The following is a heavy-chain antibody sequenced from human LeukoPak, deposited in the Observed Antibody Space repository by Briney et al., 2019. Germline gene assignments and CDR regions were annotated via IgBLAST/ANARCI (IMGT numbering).Heavy chain of an antibody. V-gene: IGHV3-21*01. Sequence: PGGSLRLSCAASGFTFSSYSMNWVRQAPGKGLEWVSSISSSSSYIYYADSVKGRFTISRDNAKNSLYLQMNSLRAEDTAVYYCARDDIVVVPAAQGSYYYYYYMDVWGKGTTVTVSS. D-gene: IGHD2-2*01. CDR3: ARDDIVVVPAAQGSYYYYYYMDV. CDR1: GFTFSSYS. J-gene: IGHJ6*03. CDR2: ISSSSSYI.